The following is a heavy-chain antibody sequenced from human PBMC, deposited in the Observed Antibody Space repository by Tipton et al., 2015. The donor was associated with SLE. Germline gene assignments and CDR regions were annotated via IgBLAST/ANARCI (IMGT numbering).Heavy chain of an antibody. D-gene: IGHD6-13*01. CDR2: IDRRGKT. V-gene: IGHV4-34*01. CDR1: GGSFSDHY. Sequence: TLSLTCAVYGGSFSDHYWRWTWIRQPPGKGMEWVGEIDRRGKTKYNPSLNSRVVISVDTSRNQFSLKLKSVTAADTAMYYCARHSSYNSWYYFDYWGRGTLVTVSS. CDR3: ARHSSYNSWYYFDY. J-gene: IGHJ4*02.